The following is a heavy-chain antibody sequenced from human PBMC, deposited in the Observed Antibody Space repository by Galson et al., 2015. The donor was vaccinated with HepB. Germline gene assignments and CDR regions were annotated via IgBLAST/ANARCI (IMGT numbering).Heavy chain of an antibody. CDR1: GFTFSSYS. J-gene: IGHJ3*02. Sequence: SLRLSCAASGFTFSSYSMNWVRQAPGKGLEWVSSISSSSSYIYYADSVKGRFTISRNNAKNSLYLQMNSLRAEDTAVYYCARWRKTSGSYSFNAFDIWGQGTMVTVSS. D-gene: IGHD1-26*01. CDR3: ARWRKTSGSYSFNAFDI. V-gene: IGHV3-21*01. CDR2: ISSSSSYI.